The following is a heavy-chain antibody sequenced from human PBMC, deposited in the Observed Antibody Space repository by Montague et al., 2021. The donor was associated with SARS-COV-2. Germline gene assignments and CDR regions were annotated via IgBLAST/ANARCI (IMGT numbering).Heavy chain of an antibody. D-gene: IGHD6-13*01. CDR3: ARQAAGSYFYYGVDV. J-gene: IGHJ6*02. CDR1: GDSINTYY. V-gene: IGHV4-59*12. Sequence: SETLSLTCTVSGDSINTYYWNWIRQPPGKGLEWLGSIFYTGSTNYNPSLKSRVTISLDTSKNQFFLKVTSVTAADTAVYYCARQAAGSYFYYGVDVWGQETTVTVSS. CDR2: IFYTGST.